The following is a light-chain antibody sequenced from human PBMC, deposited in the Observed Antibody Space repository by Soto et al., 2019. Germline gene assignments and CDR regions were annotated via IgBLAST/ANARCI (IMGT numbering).Light chain of an antibody. V-gene: IGLV1-44*01. J-gene: IGLJ1*01. CDR1: SSNIGRNT. CDR2: NNN. Sequence: QSVLTQPPSASGTPGQRVTISCSGSSSNIGRNTVNWYQQLPGTAPKLLIYNNNQRPSGVPDRFSASKAATSASLAISGLPSEDEADYYCTAWDDSLDGYLFGTGTKLTVL. CDR3: TAWDDSLDGYL.